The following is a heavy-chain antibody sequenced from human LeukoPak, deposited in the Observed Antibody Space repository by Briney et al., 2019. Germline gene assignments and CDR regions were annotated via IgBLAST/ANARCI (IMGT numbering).Heavy chain of an antibody. CDR2: IIPIFGTA. V-gene: IGHV1-69*05. CDR3: AISPGGYYYYYMDV. CDR1: GGTFSSYA. D-gene: IGHD2-2*01. Sequence: SVKVSCKASGGTFSSYAISWVRQAPGQGLEWMRGIIPIFGTANYAQKFQGRVTITTDESTSTAYMELSSLRSEDTAVYYCAISPGGYYYYYMDVWGKGTTVTVSS. J-gene: IGHJ6*03.